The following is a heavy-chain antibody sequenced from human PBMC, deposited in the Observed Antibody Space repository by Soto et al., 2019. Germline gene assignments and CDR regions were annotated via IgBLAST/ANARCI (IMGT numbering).Heavy chain of an antibody. CDR3: AKDGYSITRNKPLDY. V-gene: IGHV3-23*01. J-gene: IGHJ4*02. Sequence: RGGYLRLSCAASGLTFSSYAMSWVRQAPGKGLEWVAGLSGSAGRTYYADSVKGRFTISRDNSKNTLYLQMNSLRPQRTPVYHCAKDGYSITRNKPLDYWGQGTLVNVSS. CDR2: LSGSAGRT. CDR1: GLTFSSYA. D-gene: IGHD2-2*01.